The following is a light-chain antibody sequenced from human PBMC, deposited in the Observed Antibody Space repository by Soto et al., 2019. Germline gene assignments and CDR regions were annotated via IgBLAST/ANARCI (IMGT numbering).Light chain of an antibody. CDR2: SNS. CDR3: STWDDSLNGPL. CDR1: SSNIGVNT. V-gene: IGLV1-44*01. Sequence: QSVLTQPPSASGTPGQRVTISCSGGSSNIGVNTVNWYQQLPGAAPKLIIFSNSQRPSGVPDRFSGSKSGTSASLAIGGLQSEDEAEYYCSTWDDSLNGPLFGGGTKVTVL. J-gene: IGLJ2*01.